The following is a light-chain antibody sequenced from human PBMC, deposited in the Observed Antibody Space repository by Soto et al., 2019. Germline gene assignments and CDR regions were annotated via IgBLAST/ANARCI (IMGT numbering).Light chain of an antibody. CDR2: KAS. CDR3: QHYNSYSEA. Sequence: DIQMTQSPSTLSGSVGDRVTITCRASQTISSWLAWYQQKPGKAPKLLIYKASTLKSGVPSRFSGSGSGTEFTLTISSLQPDDFATYYCQHYNSYSEAFGHGTK. V-gene: IGKV1-5*03. J-gene: IGKJ1*01. CDR1: QTISSW.